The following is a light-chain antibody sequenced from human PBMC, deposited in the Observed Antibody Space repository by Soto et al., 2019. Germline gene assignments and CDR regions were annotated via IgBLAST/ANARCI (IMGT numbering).Light chain of an antibody. CDR2: GAF. CDR3: QQYDSSLT. J-gene: IGKJ4*01. Sequence: EIVLTQSQGTLYLSPGVRASPSCMASLSVSSSYLAWYQQKPYQAPRLHVYGAFSKATGIPDRFSGSGSRTDRTLTIRRLEAEDFTVYYCQQYDSSLTFRGGTQVQFK. CDR1: LSVSSSY. V-gene: IGKV3-20*01.